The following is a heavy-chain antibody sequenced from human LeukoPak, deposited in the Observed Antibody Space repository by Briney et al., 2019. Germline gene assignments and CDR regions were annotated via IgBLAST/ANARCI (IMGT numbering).Heavy chain of an antibody. V-gene: IGHV4-31*03. CDR2: IYYSGST. CDR3: ARGPTGGYVGWFDP. J-gene: IGHJ5*02. CDR1: GGSISNGGDY. Sequence: SETLSLTCTVSGGSISNGGDYWSWIRQHPGKGLEWIGYIYYSGSTYYNPSLKSRVTISVDPSKDQFSLKLTSVTAADTAVYYCARGPTGGYVGWFDPWGQGTLVTVSS. D-gene: IGHD2-2*01.